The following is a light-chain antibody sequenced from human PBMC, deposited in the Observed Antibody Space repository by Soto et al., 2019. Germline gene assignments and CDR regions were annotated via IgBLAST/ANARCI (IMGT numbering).Light chain of an antibody. CDR3: QSYDSSLSGFV. CDR1: SSNIGAGYD. Sequence: QSVLTQPPSVSGAPGQRVTISCTGSSSNIGAGYDVHWYQHLPGAAPKLLIYVNINRPSGVPDRSSGSKSGTSASLAITGLQAEDEADYFCQSYDSSLSGFVFGTGTKVTVL. V-gene: IGLV1-40*01. J-gene: IGLJ1*01. CDR2: VNI.